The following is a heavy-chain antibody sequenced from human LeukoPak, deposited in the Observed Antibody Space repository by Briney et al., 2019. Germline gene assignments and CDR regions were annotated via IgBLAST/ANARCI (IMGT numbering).Heavy chain of an antibody. J-gene: IGHJ5*02. CDR1: GFTFSGCA. V-gene: IGHV3-73*01. Sequence: GGSLRLSCAASGFTFSGCALHWVRQASGKGLEWVGRIRSKANSYATAYAASVKGSFTISRDDSKNTAYLQMNSLKTEDTAVYYCACSGLFDPWGQGTLVTVSS. CDR3: ACSGLFDP. CDR2: IRSKANSYAT. D-gene: IGHD3-10*02.